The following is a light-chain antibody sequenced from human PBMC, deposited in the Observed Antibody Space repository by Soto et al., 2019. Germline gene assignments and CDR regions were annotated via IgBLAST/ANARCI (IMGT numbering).Light chain of an antibody. CDR3: AAWDDSLNGRV. CDR1: RSNIGSNT. V-gene: IGLV1-44*01. J-gene: IGLJ3*02. Sequence: QSVPTQPPSASGTPGQRVTISCFGSRSNIGSNTVNWYQHLPGTAPKLLIYSDNQRPSGVPDRFSGSKSGTSASLAISGLQSEDEADYYCAAWDDSLNGRVFGGGTKVTVL. CDR2: SDN.